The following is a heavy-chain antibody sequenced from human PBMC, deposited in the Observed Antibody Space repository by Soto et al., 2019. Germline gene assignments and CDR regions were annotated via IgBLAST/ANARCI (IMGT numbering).Heavy chain of an antibody. CDR3: ARRVSGDD. Sequence: EVQLLESGGGLVQPGGSLRLSCAASGFTFSSYAMSWVRQAPGKGLEWVSTIGGNGVSTYYADSVKGRFTITRDNSKNTLYLHMNSLRAEDTALYYCARRVSGDDWGQVTLVTVSS. CDR2: IGGNGVST. CDR1: GFTFSSYA. J-gene: IGHJ4*02. V-gene: IGHV3-23*01. D-gene: IGHD3-10*01.